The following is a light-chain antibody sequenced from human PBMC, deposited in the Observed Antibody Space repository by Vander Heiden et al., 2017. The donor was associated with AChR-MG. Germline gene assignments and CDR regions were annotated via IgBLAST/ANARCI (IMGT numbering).Light chain of an antibody. J-gene: IGKJ1*01. CDR3: QHANT. CDR1: QSVLYSSNNKNY. Sequence: DIVMTQSPDSLAVSLGERATINCKSSQSVLYSSNNKNYLAGDQQKPGQPPKLLIYWASNRESGVNDRFSGSGSGTDFTRTISSLQAEDVEGDDGQHANTFGQGTKVEIK. V-gene: IGKV4-1*01. CDR2: WAS.